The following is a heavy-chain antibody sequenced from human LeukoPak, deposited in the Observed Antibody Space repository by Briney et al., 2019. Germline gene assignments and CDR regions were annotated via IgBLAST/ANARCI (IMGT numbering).Heavy chain of an antibody. V-gene: IGHV3-9*01. CDR3: ARGPSIYF. D-gene: IGHD3-10*01. J-gene: IGHJ4*02. CDR1: GFTFDDYA. CDR2: ISWNSGSI. Sequence: PGGSLRLSCAASGFTFDDYAMHWVRQAPGKGLEWVSGISWNSGSIGYADSVKGRFTISRDNAKNSLYLQMNSLRAEDTAVYYCARGPSIYFWGQGTRVTVSS.